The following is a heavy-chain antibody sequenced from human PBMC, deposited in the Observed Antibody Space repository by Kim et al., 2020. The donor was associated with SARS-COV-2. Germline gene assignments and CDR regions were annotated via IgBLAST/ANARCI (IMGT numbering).Heavy chain of an antibody. Sequence: ASVKVSCKASGYTFTSYGISWVRQAPGQGLEWMGWISAYNGNTNYAQKLQGRVTMTTDTSTSTAYMELRSLRSDDTAVYYCARDRIGTIAVAGSYYYYGMDVWSQGTTVTVSS. CDR1: GYTFTSYG. J-gene: IGHJ6*02. V-gene: IGHV1-18*01. CDR3: ARDRIGTIAVAGSYYYYGMDV. CDR2: ISAYNGNT. D-gene: IGHD6-19*01.